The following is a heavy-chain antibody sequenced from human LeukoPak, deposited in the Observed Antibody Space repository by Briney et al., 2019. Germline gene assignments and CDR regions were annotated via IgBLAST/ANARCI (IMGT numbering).Heavy chain of an antibody. Sequence: SETLSLTCAVYGGSFSGYYWSWIRQPPGKGLEWIGEINHSGSTNYNPSLKSRVTISVDTSKNQFSLKMSSVTAADTAVYYCASAGVYGGNPQAPGSWFDPWGQGTLVTVSS. CDR2: INHSGST. D-gene: IGHD4-23*01. J-gene: IGHJ5*02. CDR1: GGSFSGYY. CDR3: ASAGVYGGNPQAPGSWFDP. V-gene: IGHV4-34*01.